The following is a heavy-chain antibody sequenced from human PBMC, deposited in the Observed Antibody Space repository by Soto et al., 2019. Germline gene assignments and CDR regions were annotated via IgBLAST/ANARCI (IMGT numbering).Heavy chain of an antibody. J-gene: IGHJ6*02. Sequence: QVQLQESGPGLVKPSETLSLTCTVSGGSISSYYWSWIRQPAGKGLEWIGRIYTSGSTNYNPSLKSRVTMSVDTSKNQFSLKLSSVTAANTAVYYCARDRRYDSHYYYYYGMDVWGQGTTVTVSS. CDR2: IYTSGST. D-gene: IGHD3-3*01. CDR1: GGSISSYY. V-gene: IGHV4-4*07. CDR3: ARDRRYDSHYYYYYGMDV.